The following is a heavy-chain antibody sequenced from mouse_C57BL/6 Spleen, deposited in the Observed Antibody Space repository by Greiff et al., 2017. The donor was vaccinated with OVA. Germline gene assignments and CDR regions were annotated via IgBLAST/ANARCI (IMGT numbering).Heavy chain of an antibody. Sequence: DVQLQESGPGLVKPSQSLSLTCSVTGYSITSGYYWNWIRQFPGNKLEWMGYISYDGSNNYNPSLKNRISITRDTSKNQFFLKLNSVTTEDTATYYCARGGYSNYLYYYAMDYWGQGTSVTVSS. D-gene: IGHD2-5*01. V-gene: IGHV3-6*01. CDR2: ISYDGSN. CDR3: ARGGYSNYLYYYAMDY. CDR1: GYSITSGYY. J-gene: IGHJ4*01.